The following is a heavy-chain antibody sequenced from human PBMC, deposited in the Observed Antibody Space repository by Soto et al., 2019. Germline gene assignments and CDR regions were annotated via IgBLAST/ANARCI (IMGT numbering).Heavy chain of an antibody. Sequence: SETLSLTCTVSGGSISSGDYYWSWIRQPPGKGLEWIGYIYYSGSTYYNPSLKSRVTISVDTSKNQFSLKLSSVTAADTAVYYCARAEDYYETYYFDYWGQGTLVTVSS. V-gene: IGHV4-30-4*01. CDR1: GGSISSGDYY. J-gene: IGHJ4*02. CDR3: ARAEDYYETYYFDY. D-gene: IGHD3-22*01. CDR2: IYYSGST.